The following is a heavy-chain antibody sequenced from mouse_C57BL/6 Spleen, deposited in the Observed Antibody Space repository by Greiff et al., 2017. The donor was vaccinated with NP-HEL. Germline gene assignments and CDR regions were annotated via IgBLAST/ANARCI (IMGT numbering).Heavy chain of an antibody. V-gene: IGHV1-42*01. Sequence: EVQLQQSGPELVKPGASVKISCKASGYSFTGYYMNWVKQSPEKSLEWIGEINPSTGGTTYNQKFKAKATLTVDKSSSTAYMQLKILTSEDSAVYYCAGSNYAWFAYWGQGTLVTVSA. CDR3: AGSNYAWFAY. CDR2: INPSTGGT. D-gene: IGHD2-5*01. J-gene: IGHJ3*01. CDR1: GYSFTGYY.